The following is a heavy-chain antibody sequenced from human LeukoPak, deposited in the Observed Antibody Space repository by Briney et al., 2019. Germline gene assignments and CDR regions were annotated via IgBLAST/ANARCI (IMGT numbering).Heavy chain of an antibody. CDR2: IIPIFGTA. CDR1: GGTFSSYA. D-gene: IGHD3-22*01. Sequence: ASVKVSCKASGGTFSSYAISWVRQAPGQGFEWMGGIIPIFGTANYAQKFQGRVTITADESTSTAYMELSSLRSEDTAVYYCAREKGYYDSSGYFDYWGQGTLVTVSS. CDR3: AREKGYYDSSGYFDY. J-gene: IGHJ4*02. V-gene: IGHV1-69*13.